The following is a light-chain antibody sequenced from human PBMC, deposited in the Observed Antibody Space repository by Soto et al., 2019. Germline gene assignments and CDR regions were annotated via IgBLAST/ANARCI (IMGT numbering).Light chain of an antibody. Sequence: IPLTPSPSSLSASVGDRVTITCRASQGIITYLNWYQQKPGKAPNLLIYSSSTLQSGVPSRFSGSGSGTDFTLTISSLQPEDFATYYCQQSFSSRWTFGQVTNVHI. CDR3: QQSFSSRWT. CDR1: QGIITY. CDR2: SSS. V-gene: IGKV1-39*01. J-gene: IGKJ1*01.